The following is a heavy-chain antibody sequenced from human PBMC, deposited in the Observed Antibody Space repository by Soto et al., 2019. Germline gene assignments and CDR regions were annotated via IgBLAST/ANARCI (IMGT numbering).Heavy chain of an antibody. CDR3: AKAQKTYYYNYPYFEY. CDR2: IGGSDAST. V-gene: IGHV3-23*01. Sequence: PGGSLRLSCAASGFSFSSYAMNWVRQAPGKGLEWVSGIGGSDASTYDTDSVKGRFTISRDNSKNTLYLQMNNLRADDTAVYYCAKAQKTYYYNYPYFEYWGQGTLVTVSS. D-gene: IGHD3-10*01. CDR1: GFSFSSYA. J-gene: IGHJ4*02.